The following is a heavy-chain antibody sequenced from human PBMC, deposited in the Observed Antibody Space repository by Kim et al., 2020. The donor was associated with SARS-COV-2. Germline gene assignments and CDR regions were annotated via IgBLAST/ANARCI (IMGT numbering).Heavy chain of an antibody. J-gene: IGHJ3*02. CDR2: ISSSSRYI. CDR1: GFTFSSYN. V-gene: IGHV3-21*01. D-gene: IGHD2-21*02. CDR3: ARDEYCGGDCYSDHDAFVI. Sequence: GGSLRLSCAASGFTFSSYNMNWVRQAPGKGLEWVSSISSSSRYIYYADSVKGRFTISRDNAKNSLYLQMNNLRAEDTAVYYCARDEYCGGDCYSDHDAFVIWGQGTMVTVSS.